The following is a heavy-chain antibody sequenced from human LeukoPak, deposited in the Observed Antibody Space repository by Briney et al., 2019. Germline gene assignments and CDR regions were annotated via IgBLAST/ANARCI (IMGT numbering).Heavy chain of an antibody. CDR3: AKGQISRSDRFDY. V-gene: IGHV3-23*01. J-gene: IGHJ4*02. D-gene: IGHD3-3*02. CDR1: GFNSSSYG. Sequence: GGSLRLSCAASGFNSSSYGMTWVRQAPGKGLEWVSIISGSGRDTYYADSVKGRFTISRDKSKNTLYLQMNSLRAEDTAVYYCAKGQISRSDRFDYWGQGTLVTVSS. CDR2: ISGSGRDT.